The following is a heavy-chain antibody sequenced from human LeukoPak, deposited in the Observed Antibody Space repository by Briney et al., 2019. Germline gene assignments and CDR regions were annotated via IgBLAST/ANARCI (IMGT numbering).Heavy chain of an antibody. CDR1: GFTFSDSY. J-gene: IGHJ4*02. Sequence: GGSLRLSCAASGFTFSDSYMSWTRQAPGKGLEWISYISSSGGTIYYADSVKGRFSISRDNAKNSLYLQMNSLRAEDTAVYYCARGYCSGGTCYLFDYWGQGTLVTVSS. CDR2: ISSSGGTI. V-gene: IGHV3-11*04. CDR3: ARGYCSGGTCYLFDY. D-gene: IGHD2-15*01.